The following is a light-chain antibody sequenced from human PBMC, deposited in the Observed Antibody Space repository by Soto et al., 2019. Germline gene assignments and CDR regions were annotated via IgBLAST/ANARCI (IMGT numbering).Light chain of an antibody. CDR3: QQLSRYPLT. J-gene: IGKJ4*01. Sequence: DIQLTQSPSVLSASVGDTVTITCRASQALSNYLAWYQQKPGKAPDLLIYSASTLQSGVPSRFSGSGSETGFSLKFRALQTEDFATYYCQQLSRYPLTFGGGTQVHIK. CDR2: SAS. CDR1: QALSNY. V-gene: IGKV1-9*01.